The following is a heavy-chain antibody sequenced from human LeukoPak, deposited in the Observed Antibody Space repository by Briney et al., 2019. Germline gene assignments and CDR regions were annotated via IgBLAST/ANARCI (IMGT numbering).Heavy chain of an antibody. D-gene: IGHD6-19*01. CDR2: IIPMQGTP. V-gene: IGHV1-69*08. CDR3: ARESVAGGFEY. J-gene: IGHJ4*02. Sequence: SVTVSCKASGGTFSSYNFIWVRQAPGQGLEWMGGIIPMQGTPNYAQKFQDRVTISADKSTTTVYMALSSLRYEDTAMYYCARESVAGGFEYWGQGTLVTVS. CDR1: GGTFSSYN.